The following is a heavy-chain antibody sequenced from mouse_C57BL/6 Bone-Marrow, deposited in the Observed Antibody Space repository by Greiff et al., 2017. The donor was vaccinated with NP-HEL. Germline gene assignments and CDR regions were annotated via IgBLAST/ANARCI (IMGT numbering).Heavy chain of an antibody. CDR1: GYTFTSYW. Sequence: EVQPQQSGTVLARPGASVKMSCKTSGYTFTSYWMHWVKQRPGQGLEWIGAIYPGNSDTSYNQKFKGKAKLTAVTSASTAYMELSSLTNEDSAVYYCTRKNYYGSSYGYFDVWGTGTTVTVSS. CDR2: IYPGNSDT. D-gene: IGHD1-1*01. V-gene: IGHV1-5*01. J-gene: IGHJ1*03. CDR3: TRKNYYGSSYGYFDV.